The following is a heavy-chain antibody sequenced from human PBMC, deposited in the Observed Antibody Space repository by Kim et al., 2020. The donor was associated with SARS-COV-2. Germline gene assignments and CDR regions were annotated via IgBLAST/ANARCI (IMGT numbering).Heavy chain of an antibody. J-gene: IGHJ6*02. CDR1: GGTFSSYA. D-gene: IGHD2-21*02. CDR3: ARRLHIVVVTAIDYYGMDV. V-gene: IGHV1-69*13. Sequence: SVKVSCKASGGTFSSYAISWVRQAPGQGLEWMGGIIPIFGTANYAQKFQGRVTITADESTSTAYMELSSLRSEDTAVYYCARRLHIVVVTAIDYYGMDVWGQGTTVTVSS. CDR2: IIPIFGTA.